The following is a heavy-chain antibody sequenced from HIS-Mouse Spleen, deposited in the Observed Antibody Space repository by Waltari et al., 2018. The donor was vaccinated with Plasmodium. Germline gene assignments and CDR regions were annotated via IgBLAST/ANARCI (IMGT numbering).Heavy chain of an antibody. J-gene: IGHJ3*02. CDR2: ISGSGGST. CDR3: ANADWGYDAFDI. Sequence: EVQLLESGGGLVQPGGSLRLSCAASGFTFSSYAMSWVRPAPGTGLEWVSAISGSGGSTYSADSLKGRFTSARDKSKNTLYLQMNSLRAEDTAVYYCANADWGYDAFDIWGQGTMVTVSS. V-gene: IGHV3-23*01. CDR1: GFTFSSYA. D-gene: IGHD7-27*01.